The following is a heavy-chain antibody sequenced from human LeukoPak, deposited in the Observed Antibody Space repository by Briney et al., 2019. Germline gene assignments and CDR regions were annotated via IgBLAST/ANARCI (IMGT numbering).Heavy chain of an antibody. J-gene: IGHJ3*02. CDR3: ARRRGEMATTPDAFDI. D-gene: IGHD5-24*01. CDR1: GYNFTIYW. V-gene: IGHV5-51*01. Sequence: LGESLKTSCKGSGYNFTIYWIGWVRQMPGKGLEWMGIIYPGDSDTRYSPSFQGQVTISADKSISTAYLQWSSLKASDTAMYYCARRRGEMATTPDAFDIWGQGTMVTVSS. CDR2: IYPGDSDT.